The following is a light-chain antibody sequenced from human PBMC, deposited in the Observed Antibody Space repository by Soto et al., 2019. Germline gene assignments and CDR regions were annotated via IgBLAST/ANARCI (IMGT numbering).Light chain of an antibody. Sequence: QYALTQPPSASGSPGQSVTISCTGTSSDVGAYKYVSWYQQYPGKAPKLMIYEVTKRPSGVPDRFSCSKSGNTASLTVSGLQAEDEADYYCTSYVGNDIWVFGGGTKLTVL. V-gene: IGLV2-8*01. CDR3: TSYVGNDIWV. J-gene: IGLJ3*02. CDR2: EVT. CDR1: SSDVGAYKY.